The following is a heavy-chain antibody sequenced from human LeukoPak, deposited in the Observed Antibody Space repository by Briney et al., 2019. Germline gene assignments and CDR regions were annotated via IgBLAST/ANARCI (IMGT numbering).Heavy chain of an antibody. CDR2: ICDSGRTI. CDR1: GFSFSAYG. D-gene: IGHD3-22*01. V-gene: IGHV3-48*04. Sequence: GGSLRLSCATSGFSFSAYGMHWVRQAPGKGLEWVSYICDSGRTIYYADSVKGRFTISRDNAKNSVYLQMNNLRAEDTAVYYCARDRLGDYDHSGYYDKWGQGTLVTVSS. J-gene: IGHJ4*02. CDR3: ARDRLGDYDHSGYYDK.